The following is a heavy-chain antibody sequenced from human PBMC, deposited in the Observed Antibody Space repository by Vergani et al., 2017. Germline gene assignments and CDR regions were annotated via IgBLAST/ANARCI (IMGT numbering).Heavy chain of an antibody. Sequence: QVQLVESGGGVVQPGGSLRLSCAASGFTFSSYGMHWVRQAPGKGLEWVAFIRYDGSNKYKADSVKGLFTISRANSKNTLYLQMNSLRAEDTAFYYCAKEESSSWYSTWFDPWGQGTLVTVSS. J-gene: IGHJ5*02. CDR3: AKEESSSWYSTWFDP. CDR2: IRYDGSNK. CDR1: GFTFSSYG. D-gene: IGHD6-13*01. V-gene: IGHV3-30*02.